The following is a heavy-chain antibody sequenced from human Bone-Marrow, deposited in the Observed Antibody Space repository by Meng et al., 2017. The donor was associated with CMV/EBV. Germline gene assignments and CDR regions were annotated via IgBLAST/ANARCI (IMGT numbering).Heavy chain of an antibody. CDR1: GFTFSNYW. D-gene: IGHD6-13*01. J-gene: IGHJ4*02. CDR2: IRYDGSNK. V-gene: IGHV3-30*02. CDR3: AKGIAAAGTLGFDY. Sequence: GGSLRLSCAGSGFTFSNYWMSWVRQAPGKGLEWVAFIRYDGSNKYYADSVKGRFTISRDNSKNTLYLQMNSLRAEDTAVYYCAKGIAAAGTLGFDYWGQGTLVTVSS.